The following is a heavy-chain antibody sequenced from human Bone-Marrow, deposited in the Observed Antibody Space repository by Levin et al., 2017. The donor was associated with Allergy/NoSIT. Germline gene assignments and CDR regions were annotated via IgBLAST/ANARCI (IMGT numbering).Heavy chain of an antibody. V-gene: IGHV3-30-3*01. CDR1: GFTFSSYA. CDR3: AREGMGSGAGAFDS. J-gene: IGHJ3*02. CDR2: ISYDGSNK. D-gene: IGHD6-19*01. Sequence: GESLKISCAASGFTFSSYAMHWVRQAPGKGLEWVAVISYDGSNKYYADSVKGRFTISRDNSKNTLYLQMNSLRAEDTAVYYCAREGMGSGAGAFDSWGQGTMVTVSS.